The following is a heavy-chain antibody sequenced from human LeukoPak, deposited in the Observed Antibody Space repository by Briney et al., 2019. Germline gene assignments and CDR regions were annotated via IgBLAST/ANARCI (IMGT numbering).Heavy chain of an antibody. D-gene: IGHD4-17*01. CDR2: IYYSGST. V-gene: IGHV4-39*07. CDR3: ARGYVGATTGAWFDP. CDR1: GGSISSSSYY. J-gene: IGHJ5*02. Sequence: SETLSLTCTVSGGSISSSSYYWGWIRQPPGKGLEWIGSIYYSGSTYYNPSLKSRVTISVDTFKNQFSLKLSSVTAADTAVYYCARGYVGATTGAWFDPWGQGTLVTVSS.